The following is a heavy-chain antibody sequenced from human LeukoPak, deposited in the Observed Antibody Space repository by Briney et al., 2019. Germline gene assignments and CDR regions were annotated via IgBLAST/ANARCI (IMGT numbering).Heavy chain of an antibody. J-gene: IGHJ4*02. Sequence: GGSLRLSCAASGFTFSSYSMNWVRQAPGKGLEWVSSISSSSYIYYADSVKGRFTISRDNAKNSLYLQMNSLRAEDTAVYYCARDPSYDSSGYFIDYWGQGTLVTVSS. CDR1: GFTFSSYS. V-gene: IGHV3-21*01. D-gene: IGHD3-22*01. CDR3: ARDPSYDSSGYFIDY. CDR2: ISSSSYI.